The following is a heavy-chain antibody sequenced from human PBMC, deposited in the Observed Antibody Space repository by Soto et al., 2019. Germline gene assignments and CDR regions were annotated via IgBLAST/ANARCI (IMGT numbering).Heavy chain of an antibody. CDR1: GFTFSTHG. D-gene: IGHD6-13*01. Sequence: EVQLVESGGGLVQPGESLRLSCAASGFTFSTHGMNWVRQAPGKGLEWVSYISDSSIQYADSVKGRFTISRDKAKNSLYLQMNSLRVEDTALYYCAKDGGGLAAAAVRPLGASDCWGQGTLVTVSS. CDR3: AKDGGGLAAAAVRPLGASDC. V-gene: IGHV3-48*01. CDR2: ISDSSI. J-gene: IGHJ4*02.